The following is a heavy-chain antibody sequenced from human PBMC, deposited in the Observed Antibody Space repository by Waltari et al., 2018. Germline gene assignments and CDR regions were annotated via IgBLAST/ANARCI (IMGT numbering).Heavy chain of an antibody. Sequence: EVQLVESGGGLVKPGGSLRLSCAASGFTLSTYSMNWVRQAPGRGLGCVSPISSRSYIYYVDSGKGRFTISRDNAKNSLYLKRNSLRAEDTAVYYCGRDVYGDYVGGGGGAFDIWGQGTMVTVSS. V-gene: IGHV3-21*01. J-gene: IGHJ3*02. D-gene: IGHD4-17*01. CDR1: GFTLSTYS. CDR2: ISSRSYI. CDR3: GRDVYGDYVGGGGGAFDI.